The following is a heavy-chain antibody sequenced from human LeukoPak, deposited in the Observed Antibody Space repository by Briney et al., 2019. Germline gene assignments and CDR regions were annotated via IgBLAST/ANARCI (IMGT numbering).Heavy chain of an antibody. CDR3: ATSGYSYGPDYYYMDV. V-gene: IGHV3-48*01. J-gene: IGHJ6*03. D-gene: IGHD5-18*01. CDR2: ISSSSSTV. Sequence: PGGSLRLSCAVSGFTFSTYAMKWVRQAPGKGLEWVSYISSSSSTVYYADSVKGRFTISRDNSKNTLYLQMNSLRAEDSAVYYCATSGYSYGPDYYYMDVWGKGTTVTVSS. CDR1: GFTFSTYA.